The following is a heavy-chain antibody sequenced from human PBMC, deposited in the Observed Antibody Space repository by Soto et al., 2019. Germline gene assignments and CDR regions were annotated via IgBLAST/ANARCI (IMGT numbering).Heavy chain of an antibody. J-gene: IGHJ4*02. CDR1: GFTFSSYS. Sequence: EVQLVESGGGLVQPGGSLRLSCAASGFTFSSYSMNWVRQAPGKGLEWVSYISSSSSTIYYADSVKGRFTISRDNAKNPLYLQMNSLREEDTAVDYWSSWKDHAEGGYWGQGTLGTVSS. CDR2: ISSSSSTI. CDR3: SSWKDHAEGGY. V-gene: IGHV3-48*02. D-gene: IGHD1-1*01.